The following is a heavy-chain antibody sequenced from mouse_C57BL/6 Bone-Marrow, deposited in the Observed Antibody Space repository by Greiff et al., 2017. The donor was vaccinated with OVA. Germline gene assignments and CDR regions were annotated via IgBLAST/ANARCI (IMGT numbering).Heavy chain of an antibody. J-gene: IGHJ3*01. D-gene: IGHD2-3*01. Sequence: VHVKQSGAELVRPGASVNLSCTASGFNIKDDYMHWVKQRPEQGLEWIGWIDPENGDTEYASKFQGKATITADTSSNTAYLQLSSLTSEDTAVYYCTTGWPSVAYWGQGTLVTVSA. CDR1: GFNIKDDY. CDR2: IDPENGDT. V-gene: IGHV14-4*01. CDR3: TTGWPSVAY.